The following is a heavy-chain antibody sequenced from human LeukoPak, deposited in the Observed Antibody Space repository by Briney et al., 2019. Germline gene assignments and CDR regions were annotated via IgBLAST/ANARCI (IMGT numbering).Heavy chain of an antibody. D-gene: IGHD2-2*01. Sequence: SETLSLTCTVSGGSISSGDYYWSWIRQPPGKGLEWIGYIYYSGSTYYNPSLKSRVTISVDTSKNQFSLKLSSVTAADTAVYYCARALGYCSSTSCYPNWFDPWGQGTLVTVSS. CDR2: IYYSGST. V-gene: IGHV4-30-4*08. CDR1: GGSISSGDYY. J-gene: IGHJ5*02. CDR3: ARALGYCSSTSCYPNWFDP.